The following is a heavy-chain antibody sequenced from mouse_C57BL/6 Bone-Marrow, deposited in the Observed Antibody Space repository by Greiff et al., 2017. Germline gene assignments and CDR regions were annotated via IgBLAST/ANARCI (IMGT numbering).Heavy chain of an antibody. CDR3: TRWGYGLGFAY. J-gene: IGHJ3*01. D-gene: IGHD1-1*01. V-gene: IGHV1-15*01. CDR2: IDPETGGT. Sequence: QVHVKQSGAELVRPGASVTLSCKASGYTFTDYEMHWVKQTPVHGLEWIGAIDPETGGTAYNQKFKGKAILTADKSSSTAYMELRSLTSEDSAVYYCTRWGYGLGFAYWGQGTLVTVSA. CDR1: GYTFTDYE.